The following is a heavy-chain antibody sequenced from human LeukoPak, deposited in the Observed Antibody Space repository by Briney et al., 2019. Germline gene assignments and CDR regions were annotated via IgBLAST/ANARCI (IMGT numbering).Heavy chain of an antibody. Sequence: LGGSLRLSCAASGFTFSTNWMYWVRQAPGKGLVWVSRINSDGRSIGYADSVKGRYTISRDNAYNTLYLQMNSLRAEDTALYYCASGGRVGDIFDLWGQGTMVRVSS. CDR1: GFTFSTNW. J-gene: IGHJ3*01. V-gene: IGHV3-74*01. D-gene: IGHD2-15*01. CDR3: ASGGRVGDIFDL. CDR2: INSDGRSI.